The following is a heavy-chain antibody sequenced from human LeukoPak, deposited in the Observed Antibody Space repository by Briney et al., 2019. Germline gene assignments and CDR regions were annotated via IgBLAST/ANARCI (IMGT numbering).Heavy chain of an antibody. D-gene: IGHD3-9*01. CDR1: GFTFSSYS. CDR3: ARVATHDILTGYYIDY. V-gene: IGHV3-21*01. Sequence: GGSLRLSCAASGFTFSSYSMNWVRQAPGKGLEWVSSISSSSSYIYYADSVKGRFTISRDNAKNSLYLQMNSLRAEDTAVYYCARVATHDILTGYYIDYWGQGTLVTVSS. CDR2: ISSSSSYI. J-gene: IGHJ4*02.